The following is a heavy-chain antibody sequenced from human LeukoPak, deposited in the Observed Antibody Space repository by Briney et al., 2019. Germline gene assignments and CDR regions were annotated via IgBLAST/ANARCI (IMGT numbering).Heavy chain of an antibody. CDR3: ARSIAVAGTSRYYYGMDV. V-gene: IGHV3-21*01. CDR1: GFTFSSYS. CDR2: ISSSSSYI. J-gene: IGHJ6*02. D-gene: IGHD6-19*01. Sequence: GGSLRLSCAASGFTFSSYSMNWVRQAPGKGLEWVSSISSSSSYIYYADSVKGRFTISRDNAKNSLYLQMNSLRAEDTAVYYCARSIAVAGTSRYYYGMDVWGQGTTVTVSS.